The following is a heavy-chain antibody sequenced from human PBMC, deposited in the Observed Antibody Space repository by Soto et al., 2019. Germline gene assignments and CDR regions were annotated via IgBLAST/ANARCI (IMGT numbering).Heavy chain of an antibody. Sequence: QVQLQESGPGLVKPSQTLSLTCTVSGGSISSGDYYWSWIRLPPEKGLEWIGHIYYSGITYYDPSLPSRITLSVVTSKNQFSAKLNSVTAEDTAVYYWASRGSFYGMDVWGQGTTVSASS. CDR3: ASRGSFYGMDV. CDR2: IYYSGIT. D-gene: IGHD3-10*01. V-gene: IGHV4-30-4*01. J-gene: IGHJ6*02. CDR1: GGSISSGDYY.